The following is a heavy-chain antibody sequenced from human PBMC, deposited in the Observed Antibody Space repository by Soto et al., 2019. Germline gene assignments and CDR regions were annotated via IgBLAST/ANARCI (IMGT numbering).Heavy chain of an antibody. CDR2: ISGSGSNT. CDR1: GFTFSSYA. CDR3: AKAASLTLRDGFDP. D-gene: IGHD7-27*01. J-gene: IGHJ5*02. Sequence: EVQVLESGGGLVQPGGSLRLSCAASGFTFSSYAMSWVRQAPGQGLEWVSAISGSGSNTYYADSVKGRFTISRDNSKNTLYLQMNSLRAEDTALYYCAKAASLTLRDGFDPWGQGTLVTVSS. V-gene: IGHV3-23*01.